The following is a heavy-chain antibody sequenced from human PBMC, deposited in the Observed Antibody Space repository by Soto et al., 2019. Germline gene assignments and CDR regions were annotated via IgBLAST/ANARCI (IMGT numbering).Heavy chain of an antibody. J-gene: IGHJ4*02. Sequence: ASVKVSCKVSGYTLTELSMHWVRQAPGQGLEWMGWINPNSGGTNYAQKFQGWVTMTRDTSISTAYMELSRLRSDDTAVYYCARAVGATLPYFDYWGQGTLVTVSS. CDR3: ARAVGATLPYFDY. CDR1: GYTLTELS. D-gene: IGHD1-26*01. CDR2: INPNSGGT. V-gene: IGHV1-2*04.